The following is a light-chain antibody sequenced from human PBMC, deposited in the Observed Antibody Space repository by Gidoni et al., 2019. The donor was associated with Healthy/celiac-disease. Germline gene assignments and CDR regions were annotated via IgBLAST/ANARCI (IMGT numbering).Light chain of an antibody. Sequence: DIVMTQSPDSLAVSLGERATINCKSSQSVLYSSNNKNYLAWYQQKPGPPPNLLIYLASTRESGVPDRFSGSGSGTDFTLTISSLQAEDVAVYYCQQYYSTPYTFXQXTKLEIK. CDR3: QQYYSTPYT. V-gene: IGKV4-1*01. J-gene: IGKJ2*01. CDR1: QSVLYSSNNKNY. CDR2: LAS.